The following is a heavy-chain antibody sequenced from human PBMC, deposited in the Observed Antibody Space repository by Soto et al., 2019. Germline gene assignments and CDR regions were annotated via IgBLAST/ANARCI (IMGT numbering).Heavy chain of an antibody. CDR2: ISSSSSTI. J-gene: IGHJ5*02. CDR1: GFTFSSYS. V-gene: IGHV3-48*01. CDR3: ARDSMTGLNWFDP. Sequence: GGSLRLSCAASGFTFSSYSMNWVRQAPGKGLEWVSYISSSSSTIYYADSVKGRFTISRDNAKNSLYLQMNSLRAEDTAVYYCARDSMTGLNWFDPWGQGTRVTVAS. D-gene: IGHD3-9*01.